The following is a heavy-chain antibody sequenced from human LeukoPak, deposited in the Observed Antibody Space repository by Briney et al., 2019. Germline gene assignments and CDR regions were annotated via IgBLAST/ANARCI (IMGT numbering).Heavy chain of an antibody. V-gene: IGHV1-69*04. CDR1: GGTFSSYA. Sequence: ASVKVSCKASGGTFSSYAISWVRQAPGQGLEWMGRIIPILGIANYAQKFQGRVTITADKSTSTAYMELSSLRSEDTAVYYCARDQRIAAAGGPDYWGQGTLVTVSS. J-gene: IGHJ4*02. D-gene: IGHD6-13*01. CDR3: ARDQRIAAAGGPDY. CDR2: IIPILGIA.